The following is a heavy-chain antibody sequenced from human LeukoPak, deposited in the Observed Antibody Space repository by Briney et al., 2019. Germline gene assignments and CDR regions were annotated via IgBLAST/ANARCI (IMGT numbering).Heavy chain of an antibody. CDR2: INPSGGST. CDR1: GGTFSSYA. CDR3: ASYDSSGYYYSGLDY. V-gene: IGHV1-46*01. J-gene: IGHJ4*02. Sequence: SVKVSCKASGGTFSSYAISWVRQAPGQGLEWMGIINPSGGSTSYAQKFQGRVTMTRDTSTSTVYMELSSPRSEDTAVYYCASYDSSGYYYSGLDYWGQGTLVTVSS. D-gene: IGHD3-22*01.